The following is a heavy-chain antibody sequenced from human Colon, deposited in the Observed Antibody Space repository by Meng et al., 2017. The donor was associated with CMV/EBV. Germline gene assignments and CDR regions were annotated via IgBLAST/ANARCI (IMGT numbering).Heavy chain of an antibody. CDR1: GASVSSNSAA. CDR3: ARDMDTRSTPTWFSAFQY. V-gene: IGHV6-1*01. J-gene: IGHJ1*01. Sequence: SETLSLTCAISGASVSSNSAAWNWIRQSPSRGLEWLGRTYYRSKWYNDYAVSVKSRITINPDTSKNQFSLQLNSVTPEDTAVYYCARDMDTRSTPTWFSAFQYWGQGTLVTVSS. D-gene: IGHD3-10*01. CDR2: TYYRSKWYN.